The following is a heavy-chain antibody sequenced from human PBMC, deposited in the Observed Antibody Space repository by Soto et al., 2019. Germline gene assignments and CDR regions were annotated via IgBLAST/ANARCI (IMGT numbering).Heavy chain of an antibody. CDR1: GFTFSSYE. J-gene: IGHJ5*02. D-gene: IGHD3-3*01. CDR2: ISSSGSTI. Sequence: GSLRLSCAASGFTFSSYEMNWVRQAPGKGLEWVSYISSSGSTIYYADSVKGRFTISRDNAKNSLYLQMNSLRAEDTAVYYCASGGSGRPSYYDFWSGSGWFDPWGQGTLVTVSS. CDR3: ASGGSGRPSYYDFWSGSGWFDP. V-gene: IGHV3-48*03.